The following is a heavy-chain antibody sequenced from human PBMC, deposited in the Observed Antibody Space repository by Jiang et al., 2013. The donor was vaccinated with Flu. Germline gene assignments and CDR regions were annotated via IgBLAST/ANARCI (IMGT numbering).Heavy chain of an antibody. CDR2: IYYSGST. Sequence: GSGLVKPSETLSLTCTVSGGSIRSYYWTWIRQPPGKGLEWIGYIYYSGSTNYNPSLKSRVTISVDTSKNQFSLKLSSVTAADTAVYYCARHTVGSRTNSDAFDIWGQGTMVTVSS. D-gene: IGHD4-17*01. CDR3: ARHTVGSRTNSDAFDI. J-gene: IGHJ3*02. V-gene: IGHV4-59*08. CDR1: GGSIRSYY.